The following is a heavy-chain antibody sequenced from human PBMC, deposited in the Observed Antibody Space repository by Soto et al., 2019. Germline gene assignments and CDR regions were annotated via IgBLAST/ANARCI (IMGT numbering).Heavy chain of an antibody. Sequence: PSVKVSCKASGYTFTSYGISWVRQAPEQGLEWMGWISAYNGNTNYAQKLQGRVTMTTDTSTSTAYMELRSLRSDDTAVYYCARGNRPVVTAYPYYYGMDVWGQGTTVTVSS. CDR2: ISAYNGNT. D-gene: IGHD2-21*02. CDR3: ARGNRPVVTAYPYYYGMDV. J-gene: IGHJ6*02. V-gene: IGHV1-18*01. CDR1: GYTFTSYG.